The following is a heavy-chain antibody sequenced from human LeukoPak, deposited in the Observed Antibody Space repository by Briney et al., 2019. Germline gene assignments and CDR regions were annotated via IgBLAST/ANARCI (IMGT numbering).Heavy chain of an antibody. CDR1: GGSISSSSYY. D-gene: IGHD3-3*01. CDR3: ARQLGYYDFWSGYYTGNYFDY. J-gene: IGHJ4*02. CDR2: IYYSGST. V-gene: IGHV4-39*01. Sequence: SETLSLTCTVSGGSISSSSYYWGWIRQPPGKGLEWIGSIYYSGSTYYNPSLKSRVTISVDTPKNQFSLKLSSVTAADTAVYYCARQLGYYDFWSGYYTGNYFDYWGQGTLVTVSS.